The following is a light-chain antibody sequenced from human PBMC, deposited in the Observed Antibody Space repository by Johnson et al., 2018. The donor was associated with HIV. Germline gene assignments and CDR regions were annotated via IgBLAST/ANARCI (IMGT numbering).Light chain of an antibody. CDR3: VTWDSSLSAPYV. V-gene: IGLV1-51*01. CDR2: DNN. Sequence: QSVLTQPPSVSAAPGQKVTISCSGSSSNIGNNYVSWYQQLPGTAPKLLIYDNNKRPSGIPDRVTGSKSGTAADMGSTGLQTGDEAHYYCVTWDSSLSAPYVFGPGAKVTVL. J-gene: IGLJ1*01. CDR1: SSNIGNNY.